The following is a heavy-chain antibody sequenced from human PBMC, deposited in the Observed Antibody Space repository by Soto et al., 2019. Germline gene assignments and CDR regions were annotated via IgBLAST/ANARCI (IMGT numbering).Heavy chain of an antibody. CDR2: ISAYNGNT. CDR1: GYTFTSYG. D-gene: IGHD3-3*01. Sequence: ASVKVSCKASGYTFTSYGISWVRQAPGQGLEWMGWISAYNGNTNYAQKLQGRVTMTTDTSTSTAYMELRSLRSDDTAVYYCAREAPSYPYDFWSGYPSKKYYFDYWGQGTLVTVSS. V-gene: IGHV1-18*01. J-gene: IGHJ4*02. CDR3: AREAPSYPYDFWSGYPSKKYYFDY.